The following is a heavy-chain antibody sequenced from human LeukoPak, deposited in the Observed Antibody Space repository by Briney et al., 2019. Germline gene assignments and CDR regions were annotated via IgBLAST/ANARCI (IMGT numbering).Heavy chain of an antibody. Sequence: SETLSLTCAVYGGSFSGYYWSWIRQPPGKGLEWIGYIYYSGSTNYNPSLKSRVTISVDTSKNQFSLKLSSVTAADTAVYYCARGLRWVGLDYWGQGTLVTVSS. J-gene: IGHJ4*02. D-gene: IGHD4-23*01. V-gene: IGHV4-59*01. CDR1: GGSFSGYY. CDR2: IYYSGST. CDR3: ARGLRWVGLDY.